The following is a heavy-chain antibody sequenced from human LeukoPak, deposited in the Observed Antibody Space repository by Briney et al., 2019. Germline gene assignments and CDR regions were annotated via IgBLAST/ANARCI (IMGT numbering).Heavy chain of an antibody. CDR2: TYYRPKWYN. Sequence: SQTLSLTCAISGDSVSSNNAAWNWIRQSPSRGLEWLGRTYYRPKWYNDYAVSVKSGITINPDTSKNQFSLQLNSVTPEDTAVYYCAREIVVVPAAILRGGAFDIWGQGTMVTVSS. CDR3: AREIVVVPAAILRGGAFDI. D-gene: IGHD2-2*02. J-gene: IGHJ3*02. V-gene: IGHV6-1*01. CDR1: GDSVSSNNAA.